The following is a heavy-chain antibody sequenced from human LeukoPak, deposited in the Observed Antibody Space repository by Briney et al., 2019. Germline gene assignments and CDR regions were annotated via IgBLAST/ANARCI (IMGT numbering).Heavy chain of an antibody. J-gene: IGHJ4*02. CDR2: IYYSGST. Sequence: PSETLSLTCTVSGGSISSGDYYWSWIRQPPGKGLEWIGYIYYSGSTYYNPSLKSRVTISVDTSKNQFSLKLSSVTAADTAVYYCARGQRWLQVLDYWGQGTLVTVSS. CDR1: GGSISSGDYY. V-gene: IGHV4-30-4*08. CDR3: ARGQRWLQVLDY. D-gene: IGHD5-24*01.